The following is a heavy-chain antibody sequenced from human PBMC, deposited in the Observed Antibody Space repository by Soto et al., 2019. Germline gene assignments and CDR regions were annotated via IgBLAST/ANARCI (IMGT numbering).Heavy chain of an antibody. J-gene: IGHJ5*02. D-gene: IGHD6-19*01. CDR2: IWFDGNDK. V-gene: IGHV3-33*01. CDR3: ARELSSAWARRGADP. Sequence: GGSLRLSCAASGFTFSSYGMHWVRQAPGKGLEWVATIWFDGNDKYYADSVKGRFTISRDNSKNTVYLQINSLRVEDTAVYFCARELSSAWARRGADPWGQGTLVTVSS. CDR1: GFTFSSYG.